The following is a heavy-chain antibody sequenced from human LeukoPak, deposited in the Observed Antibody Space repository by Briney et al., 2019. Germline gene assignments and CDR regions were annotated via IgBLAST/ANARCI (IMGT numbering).Heavy chain of an antibody. CDR2: IYRVGST. CDR3: ARSVGATTDWFDP. Sequence: GGSLRLSCAASGFTVSSNYMSWVRQAPGKGLEWVSIIYRVGSTFYADSVEGRFTISRDNSKNTLYLQMNSLRGEDTAVYYCARSVGATTDWFDPWGQGTQVIVSS. V-gene: IGHV3-66*01. J-gene: IGHJ5*02. CDR1: GFTVSSNY. D-gene: IGHD1-26*01.